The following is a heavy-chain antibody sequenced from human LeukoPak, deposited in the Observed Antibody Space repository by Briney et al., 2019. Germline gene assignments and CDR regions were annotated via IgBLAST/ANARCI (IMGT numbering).Heavy chain of an antibody. V-gene: IGHV3-23*01. CDR2: ISGSGGST. CDR3: AKGPPSTEPLFVNYFDY. D-gene: IGHD1-14*01. Sequence: PGGSLRLSCAASGFTFSSYAMSWVRQAPGKGLEWVSAISGSGGSTYYADSVRGRFTISRDNSKNTLYLQMNSLRAEDTAVYYCAKGPPSTEPLFVNYFDYWGQGTLVTVSS. J-gene: IGHJ4*02. CDR1: GFTFSSYA.